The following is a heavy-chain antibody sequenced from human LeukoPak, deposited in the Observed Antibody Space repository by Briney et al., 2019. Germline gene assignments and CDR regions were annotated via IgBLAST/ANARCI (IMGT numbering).Heavy chain of an antibody. J-gene: IGHJ4*02. D-gene: IGHD5-24*01. CDR1: GFSVTNNY. V-gene: IGHV3-53*01. CDR3: ARGDGYNFFDD. CDR2: FYVGGAT. Sequence: PGGSLRLSCAVSGFSVTNNYMSWVRQAPGKGLEWVSVFYVGGATYYADSVKGRFTISRDNSENTLYLQMKSLRAEDTAVYYCARGDGYNFFDDWSQRTLVTVSS.